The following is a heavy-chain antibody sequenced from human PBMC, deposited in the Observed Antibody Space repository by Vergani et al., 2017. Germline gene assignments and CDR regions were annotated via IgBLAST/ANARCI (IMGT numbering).Heavy chain of an antibody. CDR1: GFTFSSYS. Sequence: EVQLVESGGGLVKPGGSLRLSCAASGFTFSSYSMNWVRQAPGKGLEWVSSISSSGSTIYYADSVKGRFTISRDNAKNSLYLQMNSLRAEDTAVYYCARDTGSRLVVVAATHRVDDAFDIWGQGTMVTVSS. J-gene: IGHJ3*02. D-gene: IGHD2-15*01. V-gene: IGHV3-21*04. CDR2: ISSSGSTI. CDR3: ARDTGSRLVVVAATHRVDDAFDI.